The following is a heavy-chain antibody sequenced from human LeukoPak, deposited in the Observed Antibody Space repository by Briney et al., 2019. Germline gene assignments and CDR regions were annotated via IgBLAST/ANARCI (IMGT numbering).Heavy chain of an antibody. J-gene: IGHJ4*02. Sequence: ASVKVSFKASGYTFSNYAMYWVRQAPGKGLEYVSSISGNGGGTHYADSVKGRFTISRDNSKNKVYFQMSSLRTEDTAVYYCAKPLLGATWDSWGQGTLVTVSS. D-gene: IGHD1-26*01. CDR2: ISGNGGGT. CDR3: AKPLLGATWDS. V-gene: IGHV3-64*05. CDR1: GYTFSNYA.